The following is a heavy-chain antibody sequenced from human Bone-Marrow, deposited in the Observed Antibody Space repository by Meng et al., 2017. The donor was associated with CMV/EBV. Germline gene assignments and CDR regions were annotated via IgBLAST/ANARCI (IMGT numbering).Heavy chain of an antibody. CDR1: GYTFTSYD. CDR2: YSPSDDRT. D-gene: IGHD2/OR15-2a*01. Sequence: ASVKVSCKASGYTFTSYDINWVRQATGQGLEWMGVYSPSDDRTTNAQKFQGRVTMTRDTSTSTVFMELASLKSEDMGVYYCAGLSNPGDYWGQGTLVTVSS. CDR3: AGLSNPGDY. J-gene: IGHJ4*02. V-gene: IGHV1-46*01.